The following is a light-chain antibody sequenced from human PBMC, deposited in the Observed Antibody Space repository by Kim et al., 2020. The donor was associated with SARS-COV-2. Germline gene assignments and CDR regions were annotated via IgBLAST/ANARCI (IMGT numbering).Light chain of an antibody. J-gene: IGKJ4*01. CDR2: GAS. CDR1: QSVSSN. V-gene: IGKV3-15*01. Sequence: EIVMTQSPATLSVSPGERATLSCRASQSVSSNLAWYQKKPGQAPRLLIYGASTRATGIPGRFSGSGSGTEFTLTISSLQSEDFAVYYCQQYSQWPLTFGGGTKVDIK. CDR3: QQYSQWPLT.